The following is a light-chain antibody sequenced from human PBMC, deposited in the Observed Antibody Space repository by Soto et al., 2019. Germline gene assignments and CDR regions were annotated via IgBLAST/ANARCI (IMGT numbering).Light chain of an antibody. CDR1: QSVRYS. CDR2: DAS. J-gene: IGKJ1*01. CDR3: QQTKDWPWP. V-gene: IGKV3-15*01. Sequence: EILMTQSPATMSVYPGESVIFSCRARQSVRYSLGWYQQKPGQAPRLLIYDASIRAPGIPVRFSGSGSGTQFTLTISSLQYEDFGVYYCQQTKDWPWPFGQGTKVEIK.